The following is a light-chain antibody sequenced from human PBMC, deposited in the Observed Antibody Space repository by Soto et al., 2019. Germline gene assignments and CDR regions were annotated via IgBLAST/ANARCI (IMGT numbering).Light chain of an antibody. CDR2: AAS. CDR1: HTISSW. Sequence: IQMTQSPSTLSGSVGNRVTITCRASHTISSWLAWYQQKPGKAPKLLIYAASSLQSGVPSRFSGSGSGTDFTLTISSLQPEDFATYYCLQDYNYPTWTFGQGTKVDI. V-gene: IGKV1-6*01. CDR3: LQDYNYPTWT. J-gene: IGKJ1*01.